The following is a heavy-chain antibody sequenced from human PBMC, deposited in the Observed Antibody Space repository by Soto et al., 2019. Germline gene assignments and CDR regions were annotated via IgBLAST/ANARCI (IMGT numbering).Heavy chain of an antibody. J-gene: IGHJ3*01. V-gene: IGHV3-53*04. CDR3: AGRTYG. Sequence: EVQLVESGGGLVQPGGSLRLSCAASGFDVSSNYMSWVRQAPVKGLEWVSLIYSGGTTYYADSVKGRFTISRHSSKNTLYLQMNSLRVEDTAVYYCAGRTYGWGQGTMVTVSA. D-gene: IGHD4-17*01. CDR2: IYSGGTT. CDR1: GFDVSSNY.